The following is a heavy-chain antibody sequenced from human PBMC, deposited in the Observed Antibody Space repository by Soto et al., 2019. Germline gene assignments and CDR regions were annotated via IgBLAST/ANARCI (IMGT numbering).Heavy chain of an antibody. D-gene: IGHD4-17*01. CDR2: IYYSGST. J-gene: IGHJ5*02. CDR3: ARYGDTNWFDP. V-gene: IGHV4-39*01. CDR1: GGSISSSSYY. Sequence: PSETLSLTCTVSGGSISSSSYYWGWIRQPPGEGLEWIGSIYYSGSTYYNPSLKSRVTISVDTSKNQFSLKLSSVTAADTAVYYCARYGDTNWFDPWGQGTLVTVSS.